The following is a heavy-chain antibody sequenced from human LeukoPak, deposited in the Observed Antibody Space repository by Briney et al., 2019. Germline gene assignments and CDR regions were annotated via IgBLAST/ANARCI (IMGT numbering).Heavy chain of an antibody. Sequence: PGGSLRHSCVVSGVTFSSLGLSWVGQAPGKGLDWGATISFDGSNKYYSDVVTGRFTVSRDNSKNTFYLQLDSLRTEDTALYSCARDSRGYSYGLWFDPWGQGTLVTVSS. CDR3: ARDSRGYSYGLWFDP. V-gene: IGHV3-30-3*01. D-gene: IGHD5-18*01. J-gene: IGHJ5*02. CDR2: ISFDGSNK. CDR1: GVTFSSLG.